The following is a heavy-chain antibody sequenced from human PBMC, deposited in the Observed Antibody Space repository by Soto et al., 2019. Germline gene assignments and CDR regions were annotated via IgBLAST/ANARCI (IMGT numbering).Heavy chain of an antibody. CDR2: ISAYNGNT. J-gene: IGHJ3*02. CDR1: GYTFTIYG. D-gene: IGHD2-8*01. CDR3: ARTADCTNGVCSDDAFDI. Sequence: ASVKVSCKASGYTFTIYGISWVLQAPGQGLEWMGWISAYNGNTNCAQKLQGRVTMTTDTSTSTAYMELRSLRSDDTAVYYCARTADCTNGVCSDDAFDIWGQGTMVTVSS. V-gene: IGHV1-18*01.